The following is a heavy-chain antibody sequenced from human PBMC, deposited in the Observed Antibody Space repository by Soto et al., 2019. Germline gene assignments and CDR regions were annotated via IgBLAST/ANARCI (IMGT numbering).Heavy chain of an antibody. V-gene: IGHV1-69*13. D-gene: IGHD3-22*01. CDR1: GGTFSSYA. CDR2: IIPIFGTA. J-gene: IGHJ4*02. CDR3: ARHDRSGYYCDY. Sequence: SVKVSCKASGGTFSSYAISWVRQAPGQGLEWMGGIIPIFGTANYAQKYQGRVTITADESTSTAYMELSSLRSEDTAVYYCARHDRSGYYCDYWGQGTLVTVYS.